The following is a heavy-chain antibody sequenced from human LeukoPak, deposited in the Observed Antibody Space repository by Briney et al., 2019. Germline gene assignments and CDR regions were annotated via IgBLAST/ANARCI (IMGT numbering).Heavy chain of an antibody. CDR3: ARGVAVAALDI. D-gene: IGHD6-19*01. CDR1: GGSISSYY. V-gene: IGHV4-59*01. CDR2: IYYSGST. J-gene: IGHJ3*02. Sequence: SETLSLTCTVSGGSISSYYWSWIRHPPGKGLEWIGYIYYSGSTNYNPSLKSRVTISVDTSKNQFSLKLSSVTAADTAVYYCARGVAVAALDIWGQGTMVTVSS.